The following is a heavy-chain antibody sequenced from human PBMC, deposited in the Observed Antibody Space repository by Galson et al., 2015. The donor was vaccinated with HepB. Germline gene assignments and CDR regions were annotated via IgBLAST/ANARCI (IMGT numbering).Heavy chain of an antibody. CDR2: IIPILGIA. CDR3: ARDIAALNGMDV. Sequence: SCKASGGTFSSYAISWVRQAPGQGLEWMGRIIPILGIANYAQKFQGRVTITADKSTSTAYMELSSLRSEDTAVYYCARDIAALNGMDVWGQGTTVTVSS. J-gene: IGHJ6*02. CDR1: GGTFSSYA. V-gene: IGHV1-69*04. D-gene: IGHD6-25*01.